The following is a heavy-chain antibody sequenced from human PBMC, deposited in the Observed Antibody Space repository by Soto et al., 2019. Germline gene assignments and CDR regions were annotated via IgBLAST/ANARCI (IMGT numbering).Heavy chain of an antibody. V-gene: IGHV3-23*01. CDR2: ISGSGGST. D-gene: IGHD2-2*01. CDR3: AKDREGYCSSTSCLNYFDS. CDR1: GFTFSSYA. J-gene: IGHJ4*02. Sequence: GGSLRLSCAASGFTFSSYAVSWVRQAPGKGLEWVSAISGSGGSTYYADSVKGRFTISRDISKNTLYLQMSSLRADDTALYYCAKDREGYCSSTSCLNYFDSWAQATQVTVTA.